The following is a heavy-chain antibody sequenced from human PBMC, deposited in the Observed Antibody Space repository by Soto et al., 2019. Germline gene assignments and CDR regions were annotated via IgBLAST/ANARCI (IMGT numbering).Heavy chain of an antibody. J-gene: IGHJ6*02. V-gene: IGHV4-61*01. D-gene: IGHD6-6*01. Sequence: SETLSLTCTGSGGSVSSGSYYWSLIRQPPGKGLEWIGYIYYSGSTNYNPSLKSRVTISVDTSKNQFSLKLSSVTAADTAVYYCARDRRIAARDYYYYGMDVWGQGTTVTVSS. CDR3: ARDRRIAARDYYYYGMDV. CDR2: IYYSGST. CDR1: GGSVSSGSYY.